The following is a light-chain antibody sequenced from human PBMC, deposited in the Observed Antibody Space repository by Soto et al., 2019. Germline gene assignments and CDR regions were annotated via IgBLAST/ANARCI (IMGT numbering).Light chain of an antibody. CDR1: QSVSSTY. J-gene: IGKJ2*01. CDR2: GAS. Sequence: EIVLTQSPGTLSLSPGERVTLSCRASQSVSSTYLAWYQQKPGQAPRLLIYGASSRATGIPDRFSGSGSGTDFTLTISSLEPEDFAVYYCQQFVSSPLYTFGQGTKLEIK. V-gene: IGKV3-20*01. CDR3: QQFVSSPLYT.